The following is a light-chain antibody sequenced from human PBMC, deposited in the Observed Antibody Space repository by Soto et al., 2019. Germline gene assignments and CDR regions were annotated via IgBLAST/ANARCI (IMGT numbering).Light chain of an antibody. CDR3: QQYYSTPPYT. J-gene: IGKJ2*01. V-gene: IGKV4-1*01. CDR2: WAS. Sequence: DIVMTQSPDSLTVSLGERATINCKSSQSVLYSSNNKNYLAWYQQKAEQPPKLLIYWASTRESGVPDRFSGSGSGTDFTLTISSLQAEDVAVYYCQQYYSTPPYTFGQGTKVEIK. CDR1: QSVLYSSNNKNY.